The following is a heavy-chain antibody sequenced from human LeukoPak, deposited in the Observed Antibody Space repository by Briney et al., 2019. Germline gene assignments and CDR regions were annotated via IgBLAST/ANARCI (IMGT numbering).Heavy chain of an antibody. D-gene: IGHD3-3*01. CDR1: GFTFSNAW. CDR3: TTDRATYDFWSGYYLPDAFDI. CDR2: IKSKTDGGTT. V-gene: IGHV3-15*01. J-gene: IGHJ3*02. Sequence: GGSLTLSCAASGFTFSNAWMSWVRQAPGEGLEWVGRIKSKTDGGTTDYAAPVKGRFTISRDDSKNTLYLQMNSLKTEDTAVYYCTTDRATYDFWSGYYLPDAFDIWGQGTMVTVSS.